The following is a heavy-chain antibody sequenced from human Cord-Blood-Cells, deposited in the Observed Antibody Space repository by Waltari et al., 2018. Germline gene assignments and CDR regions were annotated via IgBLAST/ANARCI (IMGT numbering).Heavy chain of an antibody. CDR1: VSTFSSYS. D-gene: IGHD7-27*01. Sequence: EVQLVESGGGVVKPGGSLRLSCAASVSTFSSYSMNWVRQAPGKGLEWVSYISSSSSYIYYADSVKGRFTISRDNAKNSLYLQMNSLRAEDTAVYYCASKLTGDSAFDIWGQGTMVTVSS. CDR3: ASKLTGDSAFDI. J-gene: IGHJ3*02. CDR2: ISSSSSYI. V-gene: IGHV3-21*01.